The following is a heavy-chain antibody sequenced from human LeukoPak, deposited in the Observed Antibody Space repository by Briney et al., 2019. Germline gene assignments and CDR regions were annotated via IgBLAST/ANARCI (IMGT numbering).Heavy chain of an antibody. J-gene: IGHJ4*02. CDR3: ARVLSDSSGWDHFDY. D-gene: IGHD6-19*01. CDR1: GFTVSNNY. CDR2: IYSGGGT. V-gene: IGHV3-53*01. Sequence: PGGSLRLSCAASGFTVSNNYMSWVRQAPGKGLEWVSVIYSGGGTYYADSVRGRFTISRDNSKNTLSLQMNSLRAEDTAVYYCARVLSDSSGWDHFDYWGQGTLVTVSS.